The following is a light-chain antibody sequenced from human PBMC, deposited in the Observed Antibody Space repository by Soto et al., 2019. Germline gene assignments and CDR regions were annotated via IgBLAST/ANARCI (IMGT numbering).Light chain of an antibody. Sequence: IVLTQSPATLSLSPGESATLSCRASHSVGSWLAWYQQKPGQPPRHLIYDVSNRATGIPARFSGSGSGTDFTLTISSLDPEDFAVYYCQQRHWPWTFGQGTRLEIK. CDR2: DVS. CDR3: QQRHWPWT. CDR1: HSVGSW. J-gene: IGKJ5*01. V-gene: IGKV3-11*01.